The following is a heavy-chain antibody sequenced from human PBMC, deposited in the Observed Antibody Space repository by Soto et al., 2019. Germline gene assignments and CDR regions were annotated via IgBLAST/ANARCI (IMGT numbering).Heavy chain of an antibody. D-gene: IGHD3-22*01. J-gene: IGHJ5*02. CDR2: ISYDGSNK. V-gene: IGHV3-30-3*01. CDR3: ARESTPYYYDSSGWFVP. CDR1: GFTFSSYA. Sequence: QVQLVESGGGVAQPGRSLRLSCAASGFTFSSYAMHWVRQAPGKGLEWVAVISYDGSNKYYADSVKGRFTISRDNSKNTLYLQMNSLTAQDTAVYYCARESTPYYYDSSGWFVPWGQGTLVTVSS.